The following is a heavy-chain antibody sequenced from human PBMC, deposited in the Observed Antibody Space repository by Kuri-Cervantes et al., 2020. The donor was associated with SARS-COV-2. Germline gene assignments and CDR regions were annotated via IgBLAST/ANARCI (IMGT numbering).Heavy chain of an antibody. CDR2: IYYSGST. Sequence: SETLSLTCTVSGRSISSSSYYWGWIRQPPGKGLEGIGSIYYSGSTYYKPTLKSRVTISVDTSKNQFSLHLGSVTAADTAVYYCARHKDYGDYLGAFDIWGQGTMVTVSS. CDR3: ARHKDYGDYLGAFDI. V-gene: IGHV4-39*01. CDR1: GRSISSSSYY. D-gene: IGHD4-17*01. J-gene: IGHJ3*02.